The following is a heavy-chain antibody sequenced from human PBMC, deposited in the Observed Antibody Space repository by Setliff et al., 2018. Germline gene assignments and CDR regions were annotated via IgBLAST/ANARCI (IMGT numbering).Heavy chain of an antibody. CDR3: ARAFSRREKFLLDY. V-gene: IGHV4-30-4*08. Sequence: SETLSLTCTVSGGSISSGDYYWSWIRQPPGKGLEWIGYIYSSGSANYNPSLKSRVTISVDTSKNQFSLKLNSVTAADPAVYYCARAFSRREKFLLDYWGQGALVTVSS. CDR2: IYSSGSA. J-gene: IGHJ4*02. CDR1: GGSISSGDYY.